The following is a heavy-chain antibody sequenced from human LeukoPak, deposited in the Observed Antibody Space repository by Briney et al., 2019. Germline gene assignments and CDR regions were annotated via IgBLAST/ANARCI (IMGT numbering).Heavy chain of an antibody. CDR2: ISSSSSYI. V-gene: IGHV3-21*04. J-gene: IGHJ4*02. D-gene: IGHD3-22*01. CDR3: AKGRVYYDSSGYPD. Sequence: PGGSLRLSCAASGFTFSSYSMNWVRQAPGKGLEWVSSISSSSSYIYYADSVKGRFTISRDNAKNSLYLQMNSLRAEDTALYYCAKGRVYYDSSGYPDWGQGTLVTVSS. CDR1: GFTFSSYS.